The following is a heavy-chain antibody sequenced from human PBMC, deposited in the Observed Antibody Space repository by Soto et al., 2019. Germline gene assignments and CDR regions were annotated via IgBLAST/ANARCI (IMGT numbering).Heavy chain of an antibody. CDR1: GGTFSSYT. V-gene: IGHV1-69*08. CDR3: AREKPHYGSGSLNYYYCGMDV. CDR2: IIPILGIA. D-gene: IGHD3-10*01. Sequence: QVQLVQSGAEVKKPGSSVKVSCKASGGTFSSYTISWVRQAPGQGLEWMGRIIPILGIANDAQKFQGTVTITADKSTSTAYMELSSLRSEDTAVYYCAREKPHYGSGSLNYYYCGMDVWGQGTTVTVSS. J-gene: IGHJ6*02.